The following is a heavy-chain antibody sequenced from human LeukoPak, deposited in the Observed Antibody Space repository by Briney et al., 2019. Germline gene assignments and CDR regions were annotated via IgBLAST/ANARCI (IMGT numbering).Heavy chain of an antibody. CDR2: FVAEDGET. D-gene: IGHD6-13*01. CDR1: GYTLTELS. J-gene: IGHJ6*03. Sequence: ASVKVSCKVSGYTLTELSMHWVRQAPGKRLERRVGFVAEDGETVYAQKFQGRVTMTEDTSTETAYMELSSLRSEDTAVYYCATDRRPLKGIAAADPYYMDVWGKGTTVTVSS. V-gene: IGHV1-24*01. CDR3: ATDRRPLKGIAAADPYYMDV.